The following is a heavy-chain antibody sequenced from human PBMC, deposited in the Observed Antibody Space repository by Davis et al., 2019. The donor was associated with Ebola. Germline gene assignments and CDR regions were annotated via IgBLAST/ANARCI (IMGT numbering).Heavy chain of an antibody. Sequence: SETLSLTCTVSGGSISSGDYYWSWIRQPPGKGLEWIGYIYYSGSTYYNPSLKSRVTISVDTSKNQFSLKLSSVTAADTAVYYCARRIVLGSWVVFDYWGQGTLVTVSS. CDR3: ARRIVLGSWVVFDY. D-gene: IGHD6-13*01. V-gene: IGHV4-30-4*07. J-gene: IGHJ4*02. CDR1: GGSISSGDYY. CDR2: IYYSGST.